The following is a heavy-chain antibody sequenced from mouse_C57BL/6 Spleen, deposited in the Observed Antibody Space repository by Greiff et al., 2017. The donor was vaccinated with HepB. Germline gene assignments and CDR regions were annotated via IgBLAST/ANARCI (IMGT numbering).Heavy chain of an antibody. Sequence: VQLQQPGAELVMPGASVKLSCKASGYTFTSYWMHWVKQRPGQGLEWIGEIDPSDSYTNYNQKFKGKSTLTVDKSSSTAYMQLSSLTSEDSAVYYCARSYGYDEGNYLDYWGQGTTLTVSS. D-gene: IGHD2-2*01. CDR1: GYTFTSYW. J-gene: IGHJ2*01. V-gene: IGHV1-69*01. CDR2: IDPSDSYT. CDR3: ARSYGYDEGNYLDY.